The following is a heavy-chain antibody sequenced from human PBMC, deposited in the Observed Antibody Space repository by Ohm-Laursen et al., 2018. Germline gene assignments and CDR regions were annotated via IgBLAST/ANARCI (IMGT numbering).Heavy chain of an antibody. V-gene: IGHV4-31*11. CDR1: GGSFSSADYY. Sequence: TLSLTCAVSGGSFSSADYYWSWIRHHPGKGLEWIGYVSYSENTYYNPSPKSRLLISVDRSKNQFSLKLSSVIAVDTAMYYCARHASVTGLDYWGQGTLVTVSS. D-gene: IGHD6-19*01. J-gene: IGHJ4*02. CDR2: VSYSENT. CDR3: ARHASVTGLDY.